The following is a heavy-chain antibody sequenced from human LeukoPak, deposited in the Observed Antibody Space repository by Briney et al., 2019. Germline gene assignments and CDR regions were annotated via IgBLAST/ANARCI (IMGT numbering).Heavy chain of an antibody. Sequence: SETLSLTCTVSGGSISSGGYYWSWIRQHPGKGLEWIGYIYYSGSTYYNPSLKSRVTISVDTSKNQFSLKLSPVTAADTAVYYCARAGYSYGYPLDYWGQGTLVTVSS. CDR2: IYYSGST. J-gene: IGHJ4*02. CDR3: ARAGYSYGYPLDY. V-gene: IGHV4-31*03. D-gene: IGHD5-18*01. CDR1: GGSISSGGYY.